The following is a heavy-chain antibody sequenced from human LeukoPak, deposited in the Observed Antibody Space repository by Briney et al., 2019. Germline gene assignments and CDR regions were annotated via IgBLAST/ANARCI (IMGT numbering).Heavy chain of an antibody. CDR1: GLTVGNVW. V-gene: IGHV3-15*07. J-gene: IGHJ4*02. CDR2: IKSKKDGGTT. Sequence: PGGSLRLSCVVSGLTVGNVWMNWVRQAPGKGLEWVGRIKSKKDGGTTEFAAPVRGRFTISRDDSQNTLYLQMNSLTSDDTAVYYCTQGSGFYYDYWGQGTLVTVSS. CDR3: TQGSGFYYDY. D-gene: IGHD3-22*01.